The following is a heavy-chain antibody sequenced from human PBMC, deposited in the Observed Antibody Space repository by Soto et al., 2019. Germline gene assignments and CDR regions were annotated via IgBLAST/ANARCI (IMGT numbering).Heavy chain of an antibody. CDR3: ARHYYGSGSYWNFDY. J-gene: IGHJ4*02. CDR2: IYYNGDT. Sequence: SETLSLTCTVSGGSISSNSYYWGWIRQPPGKGLEWIGSIYYNGDTYYNPSLKSRVTVSVDTSKIQFSLKLGSVTAADTAVYYCARHYYGSGSYWNFDYWGQGALVTVSS. V-gene: IGHV4-39*01. CDR1: GGSISSNSYY. D-gene: IGHD3-10*01.